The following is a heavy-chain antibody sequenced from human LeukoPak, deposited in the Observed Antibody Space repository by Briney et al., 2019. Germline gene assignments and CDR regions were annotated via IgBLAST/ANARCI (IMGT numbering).Heavy chain of an antibody. CDR1: GFTFSSYA. J-gene: IGHJ4*02. CDR3: AKDRRVDSSSHYFDY. Sequence: GGSLRLSCAASGFTFSSYAMSWVRRAPGKGLEWVSAISGSGGSTYYADSVKGRFTISRDNSKNTLYLQMNSLRAEDTAVYYCAKDRRVDSSSHYFDYWGQGTLVTVSS. CDR2: ISGSGGST. D-gene: IGHD6-13*01. V-gene: IGHV3-23*01.